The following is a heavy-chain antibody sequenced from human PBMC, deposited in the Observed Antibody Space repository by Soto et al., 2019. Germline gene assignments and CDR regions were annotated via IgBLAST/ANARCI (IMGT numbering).Heavy chain of an antibody. V-gene: IGHV1-46*03. CDR3: AEEVAGYGYYDRAV. CDR1: GETFTSYY. D-gene: IGHD6-19*01. Sequence: KVRWKASGETFTSYYMHWARQAPGQGLEWMGIINPSGGSTSYAQKFKGRVTMTRDTSTSTVYMELSSLRSEDTAVFFCAEEVAGYGYYDRAVWGKGTTVPVSS. CDR2: INPSGGST. J-gene: IGHJ6*03.